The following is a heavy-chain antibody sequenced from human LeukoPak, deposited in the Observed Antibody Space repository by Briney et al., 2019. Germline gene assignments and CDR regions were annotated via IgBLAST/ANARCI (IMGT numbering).Heavy chain of an antibody. CDR3: ARVPYSSSSRWFDP. Sequence: LRLSCAASGFTFSDYNMNWVRQAPGKGLEWIGSIYYSGSTYYNPSLKSRVTISVDTSKNQFSLKLSSVTAADTAVYYCARVPYSSSSRWFDPWGQGTLVTVSS. V-gene: IGHV4-34*09. D-gene: IGHD6-6*01. CDR2: IYYSGST. CDR1: GFTFSDYN. J-gene: IGHJ5*02.